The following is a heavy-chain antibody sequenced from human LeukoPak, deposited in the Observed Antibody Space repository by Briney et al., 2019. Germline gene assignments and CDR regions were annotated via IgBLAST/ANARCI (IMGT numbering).Heavy chain of an antibody. Sequence: ASVKVSCKASGYTFTSYGISWVRQASGQGLEWMGWISAYNGNTNYAQKLQGRVTMTTDTSTSTAYMELRSLRSDDTAVYYCARDQVDYGSFRYRTSRQKGGATNTIDYWGQGTLVTVSS. D-gene: IGHD1-26*01. J-gene: IGHJ4*02. V-gene: IGHV1-18*01. CDR1: GYTFTSYG. CDR3: ARDQVDYGSFRYRTSRQKGGATNTIDY. CDR2: ISAYNGNT.